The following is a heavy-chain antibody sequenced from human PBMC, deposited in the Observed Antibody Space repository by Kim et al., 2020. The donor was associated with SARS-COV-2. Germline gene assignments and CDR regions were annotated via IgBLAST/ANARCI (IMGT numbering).Heavy chain of an antibody. CDR2: INHSGST. J-gene: IGHJ6*02. V-gene: IGHV4-34*01. CDR1: GGSFSGYY. CDR3: ASPGYGPRHYSYYGMDV. Sequence: SETLSLTCAVYGGSFSGYYWSWIRQPPGKGLEWIGEINHSGSTNYNPSLKSRVTISVDTSKNQFSLKLSSVTAADTAVYYCASPGYGPRHYSYYGMDVWGQGTTVTVSS. D-gene: IGHD1-1*01.